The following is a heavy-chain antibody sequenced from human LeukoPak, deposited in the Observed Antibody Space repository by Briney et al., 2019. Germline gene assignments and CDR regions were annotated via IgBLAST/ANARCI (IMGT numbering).Heavy chain of an antibody. V-gene: IGHV3-21*04. CDR2: MSSSSSYI. CDR3: AKDIAAAGTYYYYGMDV. Sequence: PGGSLRLSCAASAFSFSDYGMNWVRQAPGKGLEWVSFMSSSSSYIQYADSVKGRFTISRDNAKNSLYLQMNSLRAEDTALYYCAKDIAAAGTYYYYGMDVWGQGTTVTVSS. J-gene: IGHJ6*02. CDR1: AFSFSDYG. D-gene: IGHD6-13*01.